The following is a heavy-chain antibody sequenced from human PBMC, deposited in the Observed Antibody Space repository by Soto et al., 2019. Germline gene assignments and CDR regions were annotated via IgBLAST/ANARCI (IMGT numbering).Heavy chain of an antibody. V-gene: IGHV4-39*01. J-gene: IGHJ4*02. Sequence: QLQLQESGPGLVKPPETLSLTCSVSGATINRGSYYWGWVRQPPGKGLGWIGSIYYSGNAYYSPSLKNRVTISVDTSENQFPLKVNSVPSADTAVYYCVRASTLDYWGQGILVTVSS. CDR1: GATINRGSYY. CDR2: IYYSGNA. CDR3: VRASTLDY.